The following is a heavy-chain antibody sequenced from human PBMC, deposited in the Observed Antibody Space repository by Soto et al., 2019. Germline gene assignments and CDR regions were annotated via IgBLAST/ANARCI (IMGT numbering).Heavy chain of an antibody. CDR3: ARERELELRLFYFDY. CDR2: IYYSGST. D-gene: IGHD1-7*01. V-gene: IGHV4-30-4*01. Sequence: SETLSLTCTVSGGSISSGDYYWSWIRQPPGKGLEWIGYIYYSGSTYYNPSLKSRVTISVDTSKNQFSLKLSSVTAADTAVYYCARERELELRLFYFDYWGQGTLVTVSS. J-gene: IGHJ4*02. CDR1: GGSISSGDYY.